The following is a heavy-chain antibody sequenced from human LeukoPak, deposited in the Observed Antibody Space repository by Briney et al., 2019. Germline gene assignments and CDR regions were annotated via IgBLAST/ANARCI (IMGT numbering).Heavy chain of an antibody. V-gene: IGHV1-18*01. D-gene: IGHD3-22*01. CDR1: GYTFTSYG. J-gene: IGHJ5*02. Sequence: ASVKVSCKXSGYTFTSYGISWVRQAPRQGLEWMGRISAYNGNTNYAQKLQGRVTMTTDTSTSTAYMELRSLRSDDTAVYYCAREYYYDSSGPNWFDPWGQGTLVTVSS. CDR2: ISAYNGNT. CDR3: AREYYYDSSGPNWFDP.